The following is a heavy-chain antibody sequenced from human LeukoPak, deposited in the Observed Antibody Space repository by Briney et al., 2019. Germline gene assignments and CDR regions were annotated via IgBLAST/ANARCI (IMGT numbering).Heavy chain of an antibody. V-gene: IGHV4-59*01. J-gene: IGHJ4*02. D-gene: IGHD6-13*01. CDR3: ARAYSTSWYAPNDY. CDR1: DGSISSYY. Sequence: SETLSLTCTVSDGSISSYYGGWIRQPPGKGLEWVVYIYYSGRTNYNPSLKSRVTISVDTSKNQCSLKLSSVTAADTALYSCARAYSTSWYAPNDYWGQGTLVTVSS. CDR2: IYYSGRT.